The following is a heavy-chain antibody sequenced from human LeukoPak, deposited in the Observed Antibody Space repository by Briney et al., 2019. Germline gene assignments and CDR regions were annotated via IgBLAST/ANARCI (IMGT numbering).Heavy chain of an antibody. CDR3: ARARPDYDSSGFAYYFDY. CDR1: GGSISIYY. V-gene: IGHV4-59*12. J-gene: IGHJ4*02. Sequence: SETLSLTCTVSGGSISIYYWSWIRQPPGKGLEWIGNIYYSGSTNYKASLKSRVTISADTSKNQFSLKLSTVTAADTAVYYCARARPDYDSSGFAYYFDYWGQGTLVTVSS. CDR2: IYYSGST. D-gene: IGHD3-22*01.